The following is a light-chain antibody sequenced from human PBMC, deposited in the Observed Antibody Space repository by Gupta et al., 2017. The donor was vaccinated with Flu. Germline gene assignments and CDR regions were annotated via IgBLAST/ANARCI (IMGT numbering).Light chain of an antibody. Sequence: EILSTQSPATLSLSPGERATLSCRASQSVSSYLAWCQQKPGQAPSHLIYDASNRPTGIPARFSGSGCGTDFSLTIISLEPEEFAVYYCQQRSNWPPNSFGQGTKLEIK. CDR1: QSVSSY. CDR2: DAS. CDR3: QQRSNWPPNS. V-gene: IGKV3-11*01. J-gene: IGKJ2*03.